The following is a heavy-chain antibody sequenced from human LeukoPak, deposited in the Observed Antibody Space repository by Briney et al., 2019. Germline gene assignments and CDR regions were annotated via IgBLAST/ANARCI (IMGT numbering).Heavy chain of an antibody. CDR3: ASTPDAPYCSSTSCYTFRFDP. J-gene: IGHJ5*02. CDR1: GYSISRGYY. Sequence: PSETLSLTCAVSGYSISRGYYWGWIRQPPGKGLEWIGSIYHSGSTYYNPSLKSRVTISVDTSKNQFSLKLSSVTAADTAVYYCASTPDAPYCSSTSCYTFRFDPWGQGTLVTVSS. D-gene: IGHD2-2*02. CDR2: IYHSGST. V-gene: IGHV4-38-2*01.